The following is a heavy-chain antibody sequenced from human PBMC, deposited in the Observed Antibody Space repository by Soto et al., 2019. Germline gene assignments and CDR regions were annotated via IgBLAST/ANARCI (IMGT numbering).Heavy chain of an antibody. V-gene: IGHV3-23*01. CDR1: GFTFSNYA. CDR2: ITAGGSTK. CDR3: AKSSAPKSIYLPADY. J-gene: IGHJ4*02. D-gene: IGHD3-10*01. Sequence: EVQLLESGGGLVQPEGPLRLSCAASGFTFSNYAMSWVRQAPGKGLEWVSSITAGGSTKYYADAVKGRFTISRDNSKNTLYLQMNSLRAEDTALYYCAKSSAPKSIYLPADYWGQGTLVTVSS.